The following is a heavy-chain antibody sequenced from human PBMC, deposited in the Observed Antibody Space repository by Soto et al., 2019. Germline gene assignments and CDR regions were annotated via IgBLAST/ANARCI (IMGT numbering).Heavy chain of an antibody. J-gene: IGHJ6*02. D-gene: IGHD5-12*01. CDR1: GGTFSSYA. Sequence: QVQLVQSGAEVKKPGSSVKVSCKASGGTFSSYAISWVRQAPGQELEWMGGSIPIFGTANYAQKLQGGATITSEESTSTAYKELNSLRSEDTAVYDCAREGRPDIVATFNYDYGLEVGGQVTTVTVSS. V-gene: IGHV1-69*01. CDR2: SIPIFGTA. CDR3: AREGRPDIVATFNYDYGLEV.